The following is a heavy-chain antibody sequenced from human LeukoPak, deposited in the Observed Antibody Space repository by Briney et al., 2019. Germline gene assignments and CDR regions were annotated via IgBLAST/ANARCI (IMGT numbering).Heavy chain of an antibody. J-gene: IGHJ4*02. Sequence: GESLKISXKGSGYSFSTYWIGWVRQMPGKGLEWMGIIYPGDSDTRYSPSFEGQVTISADKSISTAYLQWSSLKASDTAMYYCARTPTSLSNPYYFDHWGQGTLVTVSS. CDR1: GYSFSTYW. CDR2: IYPGDSDT. V-gene: IGHV5-51*01. CDR3: ARTPTSLSNPYYFDH.